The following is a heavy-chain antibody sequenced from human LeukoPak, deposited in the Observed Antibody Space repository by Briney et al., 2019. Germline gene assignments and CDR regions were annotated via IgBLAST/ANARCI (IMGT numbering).Heavy chain of an antibody. Sequence: GASVTVSCKASGGTFSNYAISWVRQAPGHGLEWMGRIIPMFGVTNYAQKSQDRVTITADKSTDTAYMELKRLRSDDTAVYYCARDCSGGSCYFDSWGQGTRVIVSS. CDR3: ARDCSGGSCYFDS. CDR1: GGTFSNYA. V-gene: IGHV1-69*04. D-gene: IGHD2-15*01. J-gene: IGHJ4*02. CDR2: IIPMFGVT.